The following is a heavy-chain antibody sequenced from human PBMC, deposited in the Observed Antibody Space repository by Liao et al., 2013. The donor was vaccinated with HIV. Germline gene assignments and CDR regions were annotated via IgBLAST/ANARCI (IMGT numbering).Heavy chain of an antibody. CDR1: GGSFTDFF. D-gene: IGHD5-12*01. CDR3: ARARGP. Sequence: QVQLEQWGTGLLKPSETLSLTCAAKGGSFTDFFWYWIRQSQGKGLEWLGEINHSGITNYNPSLKSRLTISVDASKRQFSLKLRSVTAADTAVYFCARARGPWGRGTLVSVSS. J-gene: IGHJ2*01. V-gene: IGHV4-34*01. CDR2: INHSGIT.